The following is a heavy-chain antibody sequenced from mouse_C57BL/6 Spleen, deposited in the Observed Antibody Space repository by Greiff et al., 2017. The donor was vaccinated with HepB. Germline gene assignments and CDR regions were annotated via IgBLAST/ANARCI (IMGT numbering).Heavy chain of an antibody. CDR1: GFTFSSYT. V-gene: IGHV5-9*01. CDR3: ARRDPAWFAY. Sequence: EVKLVESGGGLVKPGGSLKLSCAASGFTFSSYTMSWVRQTPEKRLEWVATISGGGGNTYYPDSVKGRFTISRDNAKNTLYLQMSSLRSEDTALYYCARRDPAWFAYWGQGTLVTVSA. J-gene: IGHJ3*01. CDR2: ISGGGGNT.